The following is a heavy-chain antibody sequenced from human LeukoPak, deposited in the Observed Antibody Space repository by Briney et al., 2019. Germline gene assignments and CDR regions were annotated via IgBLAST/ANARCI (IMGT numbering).Heavy chain of an antibody. D-gene: IGHD6-13*01. Sequence: GASVKVSYMASGYTFTLYYIHWVRQAPGHGLEWMGWINPNSGATNYAQNFQGRVTMARDTSISTTYMELSRLRSDDTAVYYCARGYSSSFKRYFDYWGQGALVTVSS. J-gene: IGHJ4*02. CDR3: ARGYSSSFKRYFDY. V-gene: IGHV1-2*02. CDR2: INPNSGAT. CDR1: GYTFTLYY.